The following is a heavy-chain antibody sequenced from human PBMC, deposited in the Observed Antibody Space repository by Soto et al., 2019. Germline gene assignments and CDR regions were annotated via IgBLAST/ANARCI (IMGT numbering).Heavy chain of an antibody. CDR2: INPSGGST. CDR3: ARDPDPRPFVLRFLEWPIRSEGMDV. CDR1: GYTFTSYY. D-gene: IGHD3-3*01. V-gene: IGHV1-46*01. J-gene: IGHJ6*02. Sequence: GASVKVSCKASGYTFTSYYMHWVRQAPGQGLEWMGIINPSGGSTSYAQKFQGRVTMTRDTSTSTVYMELSSLRSEDTAVYYCARDPDPRPFVLRFLEWPIRSEGMDVWGQGTTVTVSS.